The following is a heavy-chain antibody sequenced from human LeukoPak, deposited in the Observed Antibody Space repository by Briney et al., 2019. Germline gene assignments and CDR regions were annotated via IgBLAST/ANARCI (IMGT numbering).Heavy chain of an antibody. V-gene: IGHV3-23*01. CDR2: ISDSGGST. D-gene: IGHD2-2*02. CDR1: GFTFSSYA. Sequence: GGSLRLSCAASGFTFSSYAMSWVRQAPGKGLEWVSTISDSGGSTYFADSVKGRFTISRDNSKNTLYLQMGSLRAEDTAVYYCARDMYCSSISCYTGAFDIWGQGTMVTVSS. J-gene: IGHJ3*02. CDR3: ARDMYCSSISCYTGAFDI.